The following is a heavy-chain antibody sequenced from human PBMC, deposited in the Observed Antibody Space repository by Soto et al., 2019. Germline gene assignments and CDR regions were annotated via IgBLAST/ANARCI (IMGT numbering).Heavy chain of an antibody. Sequence: QVQLQQSGPGLVKASETLSLTCTVSGGSITNYYWSWIRQPAGKGLEWIGRMYTKERTNYNLSFKSRVTMSVDTSKNQFSLKLNVVTAADTAVYYCARDDYKDGGNNWFDPWGQGTLVTVSS. CDR1: GGSITNYY. CDR2: MYTKERT. CDR3: ARDDYKDGGNNWFDP. J-gene: IGHJ5*02. V-gene: IGHV4-4*07. D-gene: IGHD3-16*01.